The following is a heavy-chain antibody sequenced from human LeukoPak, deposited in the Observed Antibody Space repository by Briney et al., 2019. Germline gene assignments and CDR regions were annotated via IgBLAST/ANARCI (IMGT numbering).Heavy chain of an antibody. Sequence: PGGSLRLSCAASGFTFSSYAMSWVRQAPGKGLEWVSAISGSGGSTYYADSVKGRFTISRDNSKNTLYLQMNSLRAEDTAVYYCAKDINDLSLYYDSSGYYNYWGQGTLVTVSS. CDR2: ISGSGGST. CDR1: GFTFSSYA. J-gene: IGHJ4*02. V-gene: IGHV3-23*01. D-gene: IGHD3-22*01. CDR3: AKDINDLSLYYDSSGYYNY.